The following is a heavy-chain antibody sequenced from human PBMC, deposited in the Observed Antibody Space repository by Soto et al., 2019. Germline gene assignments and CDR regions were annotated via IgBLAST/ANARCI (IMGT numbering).Heavy chain of an antibody. CDR1: GFTFSSHW. CDR2: INSDGSRI. D-gene: IGHD3-3*01. V-gene: IGHV3-74*01. Sequence: GGSRRLSCAASGFTFSSHWMHWVRQAPGKGLVWVSRINSDGSRINYADSVKGRLTISRDNAKNTVYLQMNSLRAEDTAVYYCAKDFWSGYTNFDYWGQGTLVTVSS. J-gene: IGHJ4*02. CDR3: AKDFWSGYTNFDY.